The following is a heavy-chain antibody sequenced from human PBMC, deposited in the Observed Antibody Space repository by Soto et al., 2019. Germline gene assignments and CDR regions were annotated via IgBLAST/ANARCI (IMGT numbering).Heavy chain of an antibody. CDR3: AKVRSAVVVAAANF. J-gene: IGHJ4*02. V-gene: IGHV3-23*01. Sequence: GSLRLSCAASGFIFSSYAMSWVRQAPGKGLEWVSAMGGSGDSTYYADSVKGRFTISRDNSKNMLYLQMNSLRTEDTALYYCAKVRSAVVVAAANFWGQGTLVTVSS. CDR1: GFIFSSYA. CDR2: MGGSGDST. D-gene: IGHD2-15*01.